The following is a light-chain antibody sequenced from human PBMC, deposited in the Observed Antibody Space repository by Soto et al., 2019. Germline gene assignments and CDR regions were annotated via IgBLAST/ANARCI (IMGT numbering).Light chain of an antibody. CDR2: WAS. J-gene: IGKJ1*01. Sequence: DIVMTQSPDSLAVSLGERATINCKSSQSVLYSTSNKNYLSWYQQKPGQPPKLLIYWASTRESGVPDRFSGSWSATAFSLTISRLQAEDVAVYYCQQYYSIPRTFGQGTKVEI. CDR3: QQYYSIPRT. V-gene: IGKV4-1*01. CDR1: QSVLYSTSNKNY.